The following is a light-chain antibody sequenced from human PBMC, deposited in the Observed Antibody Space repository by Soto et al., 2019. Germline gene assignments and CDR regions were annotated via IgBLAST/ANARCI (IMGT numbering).Light chain of an antibody. J-gene: IGKJ2*01. CDR1: QSISTW. CDR2: KAS. CDR3: QQYNGYPYT. Sequence: DIQMTQSPSTLSASVGDRVTITCRASQSISTWLAWYQQKPGKAPKLLIYKASSLRNGVPSRFSGSGSGTEFTLTIYSLQPDDFASYYCQQYNGYPYTFGRGTKLEIK. V-gene: IGKV1-5*03.